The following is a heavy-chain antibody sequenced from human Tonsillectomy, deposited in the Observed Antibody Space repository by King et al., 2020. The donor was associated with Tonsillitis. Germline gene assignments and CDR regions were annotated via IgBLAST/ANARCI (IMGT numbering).Heavy chain of an antibody. CDR2: ISSSSSTI. CDR3: AKSPPGGRGYYFDY. J-gene: IGHJ4*02. V-gene: IGHV3-48*04. D-gene: IGHD3-10*01. CDR1: GFTFSSYS. Sequence: VQLVESGGGLVQPGGSLRLSCAASGFTFSSYSMNWVRQAPGKGLEWVSYISSSSSTIYYADSVKGRFTISRDNAKNSLYLQMNSPRAEDTAVYYCAKSPPGGRGYYFDYWGQGTLVTVSS.